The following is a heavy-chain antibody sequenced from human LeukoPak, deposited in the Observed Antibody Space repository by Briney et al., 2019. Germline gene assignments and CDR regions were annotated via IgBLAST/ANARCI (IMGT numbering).Heavy chain of an antibody. Sequence: GGSLRLSCAASGFTFSSYSMNWVRQAPGKGLEWVSSISSSSSYIYYADSVKGRFTISRDNAENSLYLQMNSLRAEDTAVYYCARMTRSYYDFWSGYFWFDPWGQGTLVTVSS. CDR3: ARMTRSYYDFWSGYFWFDP. CDR1: GFTFSSYS. D-gene: IGHD3-3*01. J-gene: IGHJ5*02. CDR2: ISSSSSYI. V-gene: IGHV3-21*01.